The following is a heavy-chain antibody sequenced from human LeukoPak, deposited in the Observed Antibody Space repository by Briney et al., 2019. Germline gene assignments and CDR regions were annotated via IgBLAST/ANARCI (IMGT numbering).Heavy chain of an antibody. CDR3: ARGPAARRAYYYYYYMDV. V-gene: IGHV4-39*02. D-gene: IGHD6-6*01. CDR1: GGSISSSSYY. J-gene: IGHJ6*03. Sequence: PSETLSLTCTVSGGSISSSSYYWGWIRQPPGKGLEWIGNIYYSGSTYYNPSLKSRVTISVDTSKNQFSLKLSSVTAADTAVYYCARGPAARRAYYYYYYMDVWGKGTTVTISS. CDR2: IYYSGST.